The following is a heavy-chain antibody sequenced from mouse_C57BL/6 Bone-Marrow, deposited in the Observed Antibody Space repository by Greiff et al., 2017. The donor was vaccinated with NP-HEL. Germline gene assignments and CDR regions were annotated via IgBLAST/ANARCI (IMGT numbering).Heavy chain of an antibody. CDR1: GYTFTGYW. CDR2: IHPNSGST. CDR3: ARSRGLRRYFDV. J-gene: IGHJ1*03. Sequence: QVQLQQPGAELVKPGASVKLSCKASGYTFTGYWMHWVKQRPGQGLEWIGMIHPNSGSTNYNEKFKSKATLTVDKSSSTAYMQLSSLTSEDSAVYYCARSRGLRRYFDVWGTGTTVTVSS. V-gene: IGHV1-64*01. D-gene: IGHD2-4*01.